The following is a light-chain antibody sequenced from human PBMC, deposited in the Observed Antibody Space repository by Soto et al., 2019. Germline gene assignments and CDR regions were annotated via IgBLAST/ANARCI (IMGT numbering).Light chain of an antibody. CDR3: QQYKSYSLT. J-gene: IGKJ4*01. CDR1: QTIDSW. Sequence: DIQMTQSPSTLSASVGDRVTITCRASQTIDSWLAWYQQRPGKPPNLLIYKASTLASGVPSRFSGSGFGTEFTLTISSLQTDDFATYYCQQYKSYSLTFGGGTKVDIK. V-gene: IGKV1-5*03. CDR2: KAS.